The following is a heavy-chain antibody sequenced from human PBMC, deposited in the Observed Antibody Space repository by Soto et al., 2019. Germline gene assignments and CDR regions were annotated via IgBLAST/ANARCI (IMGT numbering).Heavy chain of an antibody. V-gene: IGHV3-9*01. CDR3: AKDGRVNSSGWFGY. Sequence: EVQLVESGGGLVQPGRSLRLSCAASGFTFDDYAMHWVRQAPGKGLEWVSGISWNSGSIGYADSVKGRFTISSDNAKNSLYLQMNSLRAEDTALYYCAKDGRVNSSGWFGYWGQGTLVTVSS. CDR2: ISWNSGSI. CDR1: GFTFDDYA. J-gene: IGHJ4*02. D-gene: IGHD6-19*01.